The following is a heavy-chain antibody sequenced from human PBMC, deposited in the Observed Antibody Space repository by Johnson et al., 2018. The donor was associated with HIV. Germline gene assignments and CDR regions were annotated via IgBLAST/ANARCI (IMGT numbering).Heavy chain of an antibody. D-gene: IGHD6-19*01. CDR2: ISGAGGSR. J-gene: IGHJ3*02. CDR3: AREPGLVAAFDI. V-gene: IGHV3-64*04. CDR1: GFTFSSYA. Sequence: QVQLVESGGGVVQPGRSLRLSCAASGFTFSSYAMHWVRQAPGKGLEWVSGISGAGGSRNYADSVKGRFTISRDNSKNTLYLQMNSLRAEDTAVYYCAREPGLVAAFDIWGQGTMVTVSS.